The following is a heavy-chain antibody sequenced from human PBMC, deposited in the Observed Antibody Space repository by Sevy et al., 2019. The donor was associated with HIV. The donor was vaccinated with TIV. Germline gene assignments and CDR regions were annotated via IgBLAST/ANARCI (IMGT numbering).Heavy chain of an antibody. CDR1: GYSFTSYW. V-gene: IGHV5-51*01. D-gene: IGHD4-17*01. J-gene: IGHJ4*02. CDR2: IYPGDSDT. Sequence: GESLKISCKGSGYSFTSYWSGWVRQMPGKGLEWMGIIYPGDSDTRYSPSFQGQVTISADKSISTAYLQWSSLRASDTAMYYCARLKSDYGDYAFDYWGQGTLVTVSS. CDR3: ARLKSDYGDYAFDY.